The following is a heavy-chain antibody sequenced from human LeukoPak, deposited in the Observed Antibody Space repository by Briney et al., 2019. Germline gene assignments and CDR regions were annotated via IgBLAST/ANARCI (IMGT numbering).Heavy chain of an antibody. Sequence: GKSLRLSCAASGFTFSTYTMHWVRQAPGKGLEWVAVICYDGSCKYYADSVRGRFTISRDNSKNTLYLQINSLRLEDTAVYYCARDRSVDYFDSWGQGTLVTVSS. CDR3: ARDRSVDYFDS. J-gene: IGHJ4*02. CDR1: GFTFSTYT. CDR2: ICYDGSCK. V-gene: IGHV3-33*08.